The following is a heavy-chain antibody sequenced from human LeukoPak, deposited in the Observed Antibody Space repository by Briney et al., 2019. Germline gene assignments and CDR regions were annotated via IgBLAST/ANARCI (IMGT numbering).Heavy chain of an antibody. CDR3: ARGLVRGERYFDY. V-gene: IGHV1-3*01. J-gene: IGHJ4*02. CDR1: GYTFTSYA. CDR2: INAGNGNT. D-gene: IGHD3-10*01. Sequence: GASVKVSCKASGYTFTSYAMHWVRQAPGQRLEWMGWINAGNGNTKYSQKFQGRVTITRDTSASTAHMELSSLRSEDTAVYYCARGLVRGERYFDYWGQGTLVTVSS.